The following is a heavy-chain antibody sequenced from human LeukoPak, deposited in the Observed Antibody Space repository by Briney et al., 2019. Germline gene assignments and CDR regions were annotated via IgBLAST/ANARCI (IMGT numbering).Heavy chain of an antibody. CDR2: INPSGGST. J-gene: IGHJ4*02. CDR1: GYTFTSYY. V-gene: IGHV1-46*01. D-gene: IGHD6-6*01. CDR3: ARGRGSSSMGDFPSKDHDFAY. Sequence: ASVKVSCKASGYTFTSYYMHWVRQAPGQGLEWMGIINPSGGSTSYAQKFQGRVTMTRDTSTSTVYMELSSLRSEDTAVYYCARGRGSSSMGDFPSKDHDFAYWGQGTLVTVSS.